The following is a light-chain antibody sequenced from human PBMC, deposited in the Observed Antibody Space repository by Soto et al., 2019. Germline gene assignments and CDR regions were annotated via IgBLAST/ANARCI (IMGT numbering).Light chain of an antibody. Sequence: IVLTQSPGTLSLSPGDRATLSCRASQRISGSSLAWYQQKPGQAPRLLIYGASSRATGVPDRFSGNGSGADFTLTISRLEPEDYAVYHCQQYGSSLFTFGPGTKVDFK. CDR2: GAS. V-gene: IGKV3-20*01. J-gene: IGKJ3*01. CDR1: QRISGSS. CDR3: QQYGSSLFT.